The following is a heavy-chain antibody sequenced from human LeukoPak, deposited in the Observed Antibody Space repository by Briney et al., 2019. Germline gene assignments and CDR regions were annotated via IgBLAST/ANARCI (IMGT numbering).Heavy chain of an antibody. V-gene: IGHV3-21*01. CDR2: ISTRNTYI. D-gene: IGHD1-26*01. Sequence: GGSLRLSCAASGFTFSSYTMNWVRQAPGKGLEWVSSISTRNTYINYADSVKGRFIISRDNAKNSLYLQMNSLRAEDTAVYYCAKALGIVGADEGFDYWGQGTLVTVSS. CDR1: GFTFSSYT. CDR3: AKALGIVGADEGFDY. J-gene: IGHJ4*02.